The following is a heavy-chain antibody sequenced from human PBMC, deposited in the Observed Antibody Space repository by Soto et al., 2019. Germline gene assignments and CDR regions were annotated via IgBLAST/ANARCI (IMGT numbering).Heavy chain of an antibody. CDR1: EFTFEDYA. D-gene: IGHD3-10*01. Sequence: PMRLSCGAAEFTFEDYAMHWVRQAPGKGLEWVSGISWNSGSIGYADSVKGRFTISRDNAKNSLYLQMNSLRAEDTALYYCAKDRMVRRVIFWFDPWGQGTLVTV. J-gene: IGHJ5*02. CDR2: ISWNSGSI. V-gene: IGHV3-9*01. CDR3: AKDRMVRRVIFWFDP.